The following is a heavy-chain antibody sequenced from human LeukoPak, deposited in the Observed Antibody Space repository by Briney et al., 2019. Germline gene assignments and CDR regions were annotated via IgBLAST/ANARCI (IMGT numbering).Heavy chain of an antibody. J-gene: IGHJ3*02. CDR1: GYTFTGYY. D-gene: IGHD4-17*01. CDR2: INPNRGGT. CDR3: ARDFGDYDLDAFDI. V-gene: IGHV1-2*02. Sequence: GASVKVSCRASGYTFTGYYLHWVRQAPGKGLEWMGWINPNRGGTNYAQKFQGRVTMTRDTSISTAYMELSRLRSDDTAVYYCARDFGDYDLDAFDIWGQGIMVTVSS.